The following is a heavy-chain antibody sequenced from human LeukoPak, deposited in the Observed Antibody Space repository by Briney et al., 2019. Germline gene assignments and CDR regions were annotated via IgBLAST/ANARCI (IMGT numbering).Heavy chain of an antibody. J-gene: IGHJ5*02. D-gene: IGHD5-18*01. V-gene: IGHV1-2*02. CDR1: GYTFTGYY. CDR3: ARDEGSYGYWNWFDP. CDR2: INPNSGGT. Sequence: ASVKVSCKASGYTFTGYYMHWVRQAPGQGLEWMGWINPNSGGTNYAQKFQGRVTMTRDTSISTAYMELSRLRSDDTAVYYCARDEGSYGYWNWFDPWGQGTLVTVSS.